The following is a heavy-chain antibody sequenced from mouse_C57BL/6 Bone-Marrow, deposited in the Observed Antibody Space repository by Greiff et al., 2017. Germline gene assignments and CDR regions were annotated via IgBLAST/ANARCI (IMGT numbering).Heavy chain of an antibody. CDR2: IHPSDSDT. D-gene: IGHD1-1*01. CDR1: GYTFTSYW. V-gene: IGHV1-74*01. CDR3: AIGASIYYYGSILYYYAMDY. J-gene: IGHJ4*01. Sequence: VQLQQPGAELVKPGASVKVSCKASGYTFTSYWMHWVKQRPGQGLEWIGRIHPSDSDTNYNQKFKGKATLTVDKSSSTAYMQLSGLTSEDSAVYYWAIGASIYYYGSILYYYAMDYWGQGTSVTVSS.